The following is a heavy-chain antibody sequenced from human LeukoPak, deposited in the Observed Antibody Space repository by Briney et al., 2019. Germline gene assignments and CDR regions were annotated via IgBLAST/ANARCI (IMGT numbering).Heavy chain of an antibody. CDR2: MNPNSGKT. D-gene: IGHD1-26*01. CDR3: ARVGSGTPEDYFDY. J-gene: IGHJ4*02. V-gene: IGHV1-8*01. CDR1: GYTFTSYD. Sequence: ASVKVSCKASGYTFTSYDINWVRQATGQGLEWMGWMNPNSGKTGYAQKFQGRVTMTRNTSISTAYMELSSLRSEDTAVYYCARVGSGTPEDYFDYWGQGTLVTVSS.